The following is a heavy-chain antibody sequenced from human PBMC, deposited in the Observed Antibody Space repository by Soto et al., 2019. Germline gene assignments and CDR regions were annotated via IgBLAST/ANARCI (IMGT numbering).Heavy chain of an antibody. V-gene: IGHV1-3*01. CDR1: GYTFTSYA. CDR3: ARDPLQVPAASFGWFDP. CDR2: INAGNGDT. Sequence: ASVKVSCKASGYTFTSYAIHWVRQAPGQRLEWMGWINAGNGDTKYSQNFQGRVTFSRDTSASTAYMELSSLTFEDTAVYYCARDPLQVPAASFGWFDPWGQGTLVTVSS. J-gene: IGHJ5*02. D-gene: IGHD2-2*01.